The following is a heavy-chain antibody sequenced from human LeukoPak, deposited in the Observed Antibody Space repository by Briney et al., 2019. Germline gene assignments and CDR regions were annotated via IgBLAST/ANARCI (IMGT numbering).Heavy chain of an antibody. V-gene: IGHV4-39*01. J-gene: IGHJ4*02. Sequence: SETLSLTCTVVAVGSISSSSYYWGWIRQPPGKGLEWIGSFYYSGSTYYNPSLKSRVTISADTSKNQFSLKLSSVTAADTAVYYCARLWRAAIDYGGQGILVTVSS. CDR2: FYYSGST. D-gene: IGHD1-1*01. CDR3: ARLWRAAIDY. CDR1: VGSISSSSYY.